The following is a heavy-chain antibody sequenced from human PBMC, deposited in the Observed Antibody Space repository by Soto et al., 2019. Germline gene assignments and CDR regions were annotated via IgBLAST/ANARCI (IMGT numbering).Heavy chain of an antibody. CDR2: ISAYNGNT. Sequence: ASVKVSCKASGYTFTSYGISWVRQAPGQGLEWMGWISAYNGNTNYAQKFQGRVTITADKSTSTAYMELRSLRSEDTAVYYCASYYYDSSGYYPPGGYYYYYGMDVWGQGTTVTVSS. J-gene: IGHJ6*02. D-gene: IGHD3-22*01. CDR1: GYTFTSYG. V-gene: IGHV1-18*01. CDR3: ASYYYDSSGYYPPGGYYYYYGMDV.